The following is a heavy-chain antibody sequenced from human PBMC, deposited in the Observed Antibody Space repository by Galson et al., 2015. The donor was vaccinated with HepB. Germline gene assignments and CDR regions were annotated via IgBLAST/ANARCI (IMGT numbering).Heavy chain of an antibody. J-gene: IGHJ6*02. CDR2: IIPIFGTA. V-gene: IGHV1-69*13. CDR3: ARAYYYGSGSYFAAYYGMDV. Sequence: SVKVSCKASGGTFSSYAISWVRQAPGQGLEWMGGIIPIFGTANYAQKFQGRVTITADESTSTAYMELSSLRSEDTAVYYCARAYYYGSGSYFAAYYGMDVWGQGTTVTVSS. D-gene: IGHD3-10*01. CDR1: GGTFSSYA.